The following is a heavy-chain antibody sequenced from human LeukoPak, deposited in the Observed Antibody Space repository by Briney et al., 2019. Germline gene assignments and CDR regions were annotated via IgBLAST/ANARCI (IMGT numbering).Heavy chain of an antibody. CDR2: MNPNSGNT. Sequence: EASVKVSCKASGYTFTSYGINWVRQATGQGLEWMGWMNPNSGNTGYAQKFQGRVSITRNNSISTAYMELSSLRSEDTAVYYCARGPYDSSGYRFDYWGQGTLVTVSS. V-gene: IGHV1-8*03. CDR3: ARGPYDSSGYRFDY. CDR1: GYTFTSYG. J-gene: IGHJ4*02. D-gene: IGHD3-22*01.